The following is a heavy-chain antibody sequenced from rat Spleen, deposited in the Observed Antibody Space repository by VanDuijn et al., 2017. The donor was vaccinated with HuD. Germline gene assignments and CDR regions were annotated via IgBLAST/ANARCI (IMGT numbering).Heavy chain of an antibody. V-gene: IGHV5-27*01. Sequence: EVQMVESGGGLVKPGRSLKLSCAASGFTFSNYYMAWVRQAPTKGLEWVASISPSGGSTYYPDSVKGRFTISRDNAKSTLYLQMDSLRSEDTATYYCATDLYGAWGQGASVTVSS. CDR3: ATDLYGA. D-gene: IGHD1-11*01. CDR1: GFTFSNYY. CDR2: ISPSGGST. J-gene: IGHJ4*01.